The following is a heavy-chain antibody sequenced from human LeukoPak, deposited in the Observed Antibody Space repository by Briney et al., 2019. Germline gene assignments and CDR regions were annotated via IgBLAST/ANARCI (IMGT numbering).Heavy chain of an antibody. Sequence: SETLSLTCTVSGGSISSYYWSWIRQPAGKGLEWIGRIYTSGSTNYDPSLKSRVTMSVDTSKSQFSLKLSSVTAADTAVYYCARENYYDSSGYQVYWYFDLWGRGTLVTVSS. CDR3: ARENYYDSSGYQVYWYFDL. CDR2: IYTSGST. D-gene: IGHD3-22*01. V-gene: IGHV4-4*07. CDR1: GGSISSYY. J-gene: IGHJ2*01.